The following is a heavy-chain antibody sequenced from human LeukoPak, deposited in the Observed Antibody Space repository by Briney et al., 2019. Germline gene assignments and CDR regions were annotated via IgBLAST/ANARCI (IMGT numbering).Heavy chain of an antibody. D-gene: IGHD3-3*01. Sequence: SETLSLTCTVSGGSISSSSYYWGWIRQPPGKGLEWIGSIYYSGSTYYNPSLKSRVTISVDTSKNQFSLKLSSVTAADTAVYYCARHQLRSGLYYFDYWGQGTLVTVSS. CDR2: IYYSGST. CDR1: GGSISSSSYY. J-gene: IGHJ4*02. V-gene: IGHV4-39*01. CDR3: ARHQLRSGLYYFDY.